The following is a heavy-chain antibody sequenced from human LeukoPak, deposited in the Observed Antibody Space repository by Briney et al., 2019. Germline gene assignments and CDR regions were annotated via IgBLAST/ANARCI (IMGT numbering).Heavy chain of an antibody. V-gene: IGHV5-51*01. Sequence: GESLKISCQAFGYRFSGNWIGWVRRMPGKGLEWMGIIYPADSDTKYSPSFQGQVTISVDKSINTAYLQWSSLKASDSGMYYCARGVTRYNWFDPWGQGTLVTVSS. CDR2: IYPADSDT. CDR3: ARGVTRYNWFDP. CDR1: GYRFSGNW. D-gene: IGHD4-23*01. J-gene: IGHJ5*02.